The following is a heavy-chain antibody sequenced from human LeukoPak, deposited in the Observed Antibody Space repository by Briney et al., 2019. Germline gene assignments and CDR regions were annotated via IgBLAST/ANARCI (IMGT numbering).Heavy chain of an antibody. CDR1: GGSISSYY. D-gene: IGHD3-3*01. CDR2: IYYSGST. J-gene: IGHJ4*02. CDR3: AREEGVAFDY. Sequence: PSETLSLTCTVSGGSISSYYWSWIRQPPGKGLEWIGYIYYSGSTNYNPSLKSRVTISVDTSKNQFSLKLSSVTAADTAVYYCAREEGVAFDYWGQGTLVTVSS. V-gene: IGHV4-59*01.